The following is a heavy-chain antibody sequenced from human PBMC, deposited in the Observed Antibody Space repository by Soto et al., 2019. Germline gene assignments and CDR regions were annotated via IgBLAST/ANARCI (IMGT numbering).Heavy chain of an antibody. Sequence: QVQLVQSGAEVKKPGASLKVSGRASGYTFTSYYKHWLRQAPGQGLEWMGIINPMGGSTTYAQNFRGRITMTRDTSTSTVYMELGSLRSEDTAVYYCARDGDFWRWDYWGQGTLVTVSS. CDR3: ARDGDFWRWDY. CDR2: INPMGGST. CDR1: GYTFTSYY. J-gene: IGHJ4*02. V-gene: IGHV1-46*01. D-gene: IGHD3-3*01.